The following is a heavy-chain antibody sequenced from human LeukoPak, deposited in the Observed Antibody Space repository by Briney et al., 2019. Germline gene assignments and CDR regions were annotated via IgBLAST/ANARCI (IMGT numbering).Heavy chain of an antibody. CDR2: IKQDGSEK. Sequence: PGGSLRLSCAASGFTFSSYWMSWVRQAPGKGLEWVANIKQDGSEKYYVDSVKGRFTISRDNAKNSLYLQMNSLRAEDTAVYYCARDTRAAAFWSGYWRYFDYWGQGTLVTVSS. CDR1: GFTFSSYW. V-gene: IGHV3-7*01. J-gene: IGHJ4*02. CDR3: ARDTRAAAFWSGYWRYFDY. D-gene: IGHD3-3*01.